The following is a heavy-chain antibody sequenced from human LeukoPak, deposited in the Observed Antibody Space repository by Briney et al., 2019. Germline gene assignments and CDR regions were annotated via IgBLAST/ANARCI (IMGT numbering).Heavy chain of an antibody. Sequence: GGSLRLSCAASGFTFNSYVMSWVRQAPGKGLEWVSAINGGGGNTYYADSVKGRFTISRDNSKNTLYLQMNSLRAEDTAVYYCAKGTHYDFWSGYFYGMDVWGQGTTVTVSS. D-gene: IGHD3-3*01. CDR3: AKGTHYDFWSGYFYGMDV. J-gene: IGHJ6*02. CDR1: GFTFNSYV. V-gene: IGHV3-23*01. CDR2: INGGGGNT.